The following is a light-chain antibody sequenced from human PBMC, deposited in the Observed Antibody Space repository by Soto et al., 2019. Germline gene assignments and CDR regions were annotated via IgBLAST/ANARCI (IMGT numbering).Light chain of an antibody. J-gene: IGLJ1*01. V-gene: IGLV2-14*01. CDR2: EVS. Sequence: QPVRTQPASVSGSAGRSITISCTGTSSDVGGYNYVSWYQQHPGKAPKLIIFEVSYRPSGISNRFSASKSGDTASLTISGLQADDEADYYCCSYTDSRNHIFGSGTKVTVL. CDR1: SSDVGGYNY. CDR3: CSYTDSRNHI.